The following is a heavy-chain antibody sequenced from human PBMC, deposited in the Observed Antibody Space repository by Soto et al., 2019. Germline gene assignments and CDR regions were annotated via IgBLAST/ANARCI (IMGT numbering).Heavy chain of an antibody. CDR3: SRGADFYSSSSGVWDY. CDR1: GGSISSSNW. J-gene: IGHJ4*02. Sequence: PSETLSLTCAVSGGSISSSNWWSWVRQPPGKGLEWIGEIYHSGSTNYNPSLKSRVTISVDKSKNQFSLKLSSVTAADTAVYYCSRGADFYSSSSGVWDYWGQGTLVTVLL. CDR2: IYHSGST. D-gene: IGHD6-6*01. V-gene: IGHV4-4*02.